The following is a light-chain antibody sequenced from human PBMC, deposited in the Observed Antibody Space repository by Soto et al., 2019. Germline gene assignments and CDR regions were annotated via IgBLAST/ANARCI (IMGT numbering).Light chain of an antibody. CDR2: DAS. V-gene: IGKV1-5*01. J-gene: IGKJ1*01. CDR3: QHYGGKWK. CDR1: QSISNR. Sequence: DTQMTESLASLSASVGDRVTITCRASQSISNRLAWYQQKPGKAPKVLIYDASSLESGVPSRFSGSGSGTEFILTISSLQPDDFASYCCQHYGGKWKCCPGTKVDIK.